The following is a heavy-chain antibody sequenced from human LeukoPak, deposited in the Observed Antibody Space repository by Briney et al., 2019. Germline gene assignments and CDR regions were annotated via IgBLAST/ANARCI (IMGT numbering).Heavy chain of an antibody. CDR2: ISGSGGST. D-gene: IGHD6-13*01. CDR1: GFTFSSYA. Sequence: GGSLRLSCAASGFTFSSYAMSRVRQAPGKELEWVSAISGSGGSTYYADSVKGRFTISRGNSKNTLYLQMNSLRAEDTAVYYCAKGRASSSWYVYFDYWGQGTLVTVSS. J-gene: IGHJ4*02. CDR3: AKGRASSSWYVYFDY. V-gene: IGHV3-23*01.